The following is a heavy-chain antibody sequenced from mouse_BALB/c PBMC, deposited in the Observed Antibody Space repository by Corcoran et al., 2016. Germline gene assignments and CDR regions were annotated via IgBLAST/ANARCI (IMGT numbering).Heavy chain of an antibody. CDR3: ARWDWYFDV. CDR2: IDPANGNT. J-gene: IGHJ1*01. V-gene: IGHV14-3*02. Sequence: EVQLQHSGAELVKPGASVKLSCTASGFNIKDTYMHWVKQRPEQGLEWIGRIDPANGNTKYDPKFQGKATITADTSSNTAYLQLSSLTSDDTAVYYCARWDWYFDVWGAGTTVTVSS. CDR1: GFNIKDTY.